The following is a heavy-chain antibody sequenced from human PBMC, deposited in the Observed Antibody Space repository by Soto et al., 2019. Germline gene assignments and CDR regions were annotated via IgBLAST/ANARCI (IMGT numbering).Heavy chain of an antibody. CDR2: ISGSGGST. D-gene: IGHD6-13*01. CDR3: AKVRNLGGYSSRSDAFDI. Sequence: GGSLRLSCAASGFTFSSYAMSWVRQAPGKGLEWVSAISGSGGSTYYADSVKGRFTISRDNSKNTLYLQMNSLRAEDRAVYYCAKVRNLGGYSSRSDAFDIWGQGTMVTVSS. CDR1: GFTFSSYA. J-gene: IGHJ3*02. V-gene: IGHV3-23*01.